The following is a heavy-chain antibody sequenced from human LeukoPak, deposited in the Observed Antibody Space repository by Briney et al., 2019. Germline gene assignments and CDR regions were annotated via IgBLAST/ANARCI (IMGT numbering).Heavy chain of an antibody. CDR2: ITTSDGNT. V-gene: IGHV3-23*01. D-gene: IGHD3-22*01. CDR3: ARSGYYDSSGYDY. Sequence: PGGSLRLSCAASGFTFSSYTMSWVRQAPGKGLEWVSTITTSDGNTYYADSVKGRFTISRDNSKNTLYLQMNSLRAEDTAVYYCARSGYYDSSGYDYWGQGTLVTVSS. CDR1: GFTFSSYT. J-gene: IGHJ4*02.